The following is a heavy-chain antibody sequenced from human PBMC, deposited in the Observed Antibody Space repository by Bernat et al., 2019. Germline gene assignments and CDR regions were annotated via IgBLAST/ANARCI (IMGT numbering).Heavy chain of an antibody. CDR3: AKDGALNPTLRYFDL. V-gene: IGHV3-30*18. CDR1: GFTFSSYG. CDR2: ISYDGSNK. Sequence: QVQLVESGGGVVQPGRSLRLPCAASGFTFSSYGMHWVRQAPGKGLEWVAVISYDGSNKYYADSVKGRFTISRDNSKNTLYLQMNSLRAEDTAVYYCAKDGALNPTLRYFDLWGRGTLVTVSS. J-gene: IGHJ2*01. D-gene: IGHD2-15*01.